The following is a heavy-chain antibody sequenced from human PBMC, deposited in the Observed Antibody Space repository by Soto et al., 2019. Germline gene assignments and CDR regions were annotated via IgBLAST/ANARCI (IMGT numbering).Heavy chain of an antibody. CDR2: IIPISETT. V-gene: IGHV1-69*01. CDR3: ARSQGSSTSLEIYYYYYYGMDV. D-gene: IGHD2-2*01. Sequence: QVQLVQSGAEVKKLGSRVRFSCRASGGTSSSYAIGGGRQPPGQGLEWWGGIIPISETTNYAQKFQGRVTITADESKSTAYMELSSLRSEDTAVYYCARSQGSSTSLEIYYYYYYGMDVWGQGTTVTVSS. CDR1: GGTSSSYA. J-gene: IGHJ6*02.